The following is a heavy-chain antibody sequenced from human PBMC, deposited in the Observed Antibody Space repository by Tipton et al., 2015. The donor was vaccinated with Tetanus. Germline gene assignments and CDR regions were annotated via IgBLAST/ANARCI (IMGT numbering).Heavy chain of an antibody. D-gene: IGHD4-17*01. CDR1: GFTFSRYP. J-gene: IGHJ4*02. V-gene: IGHV3-30-3*01. Sequence: SLRLSCAASGFTFSRYPMHWVRQAPGKGLEWVALISYDGSHEIHADSVKGRFIISRDNSKNTLYLQMNNLRSEDTAHYFCAREFTPVVTTRRFAHWGQGALVTVSS. CDR2: ISYDGSHE. CDR3: AREFTPVVTTRRFAH.